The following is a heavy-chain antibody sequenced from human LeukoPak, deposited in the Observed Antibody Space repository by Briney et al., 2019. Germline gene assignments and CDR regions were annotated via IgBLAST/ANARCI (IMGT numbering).Heavy chain of an antibody. Sequence: PGGSLRLSCAASGFTFSSYAMSLVRQAPGKGLEWVSAISGGGGSTCYADSVKGRFTISRDNSKNTLYLQMNSLRPEDTAVYYCARDKLPAPWDGMDVWGQGTTVTVSS. CDR3: ARDKLPAPWDGMDV. V-gene: IGHV3-23*01. CDR1: GFTFSSYA. CDR2: ISGGGGST. D-gene: IGHD2-2*01. J-gene: IGHJ6*02.